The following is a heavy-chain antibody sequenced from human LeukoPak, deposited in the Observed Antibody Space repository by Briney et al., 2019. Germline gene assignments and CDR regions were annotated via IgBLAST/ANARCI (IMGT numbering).Heavy chain of an antibody. CDR2: ISGSGGST. D-gene: IGHD3-22*01. Sequence: TGGSLRLSCAASGFTFSSYAMSWVRQAPGKGLEWVSAISGSGGSTYYADSVKGRFTISRDNSKNTLYLQMNSLRAEDTAVYYCAKAGGDSSGYIYWGQGTLVTVSS. CDR3: AKAGGDSSGYIY. CDR1: GFTFSSYA. V-gene: IGHV3-23*01. J-gene: IGHJ4*02.